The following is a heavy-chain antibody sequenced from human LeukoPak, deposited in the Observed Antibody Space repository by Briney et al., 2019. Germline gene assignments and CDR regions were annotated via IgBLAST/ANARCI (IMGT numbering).Heavy chain of an antibody. Sequence: ASVKVSCKASGGTFISYAISWVRQAPGQGLEWMGGIIPIFGTANYAQKFQGRVTITADESTSTAYMELSSLRSEDTAVYYCARGRGYSGYDFALATYYYGMDVWGQGTTVTVSS. CDR1: GGTFISYA. J-gene: IGHJ6*02. CDR3: ARGRGYSGYDFALATYYYGMDV. V-gene: IGHV1-69*13. D-gene: IGHD5-12*01. CDR2: IIPIFGTA.